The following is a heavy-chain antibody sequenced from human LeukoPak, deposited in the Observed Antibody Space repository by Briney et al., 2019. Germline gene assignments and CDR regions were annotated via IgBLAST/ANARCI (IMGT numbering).Heavy chain of an antibody. CDR3: ARAVTYRYGSGYYTDV. CDR1: GFTFSSYN. V-gene: IGHV3-21*01. Sequence: PGGSLRLSCAASGFTFSSYNMNWVRQAPGKGLEWVSSISSSSSYIYYADSVKGRFTISRDNGKNSLYLQMNSLRAEDTAVYYCARAVTYRYGSGYYTDVWGKGTTVTVSS. D-gene: IGHD5-18*01. J-gene: IGHJ6*03. CDR2: ISSSSSYI.